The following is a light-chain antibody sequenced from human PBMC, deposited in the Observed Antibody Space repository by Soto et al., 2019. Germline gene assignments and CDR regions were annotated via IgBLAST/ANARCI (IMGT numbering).Light chain of an antibody. J-gene: IGKJ5*01. CDR3: QQRQYWPPIT. CDR1: QSVNSN. CDR2: GAS. V-gene: IGKV3-15*01. Sequence: EIVMTQSPATLSVSPGERAILSCRASQSVNSNLAWYQQIPGQPPRLLIYGASTRATGIPTRFSGSESGTDFTLTISSLEPEDFAIYYCQQRQYWPPITFGQGTRLEI.